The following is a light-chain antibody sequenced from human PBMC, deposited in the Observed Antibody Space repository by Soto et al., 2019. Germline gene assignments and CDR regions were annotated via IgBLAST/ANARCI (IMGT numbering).Light chain of an antibody. Sequence: IQLTQSPSSLSASVGDRVTITCRASQGIISYLGWYQQKPGKAPNLLIYDASTLHSGVPSRFSGGGSGTEFTLTISSLQPDDFATYYCQHYNSFPRTFGQGTKVDIK. J-gene: IGKJ1*01. V-gene: IGKV1-9*01. CDR3: QHYNSFPRT. CDR2: DAS. CDR1: QGIISY.